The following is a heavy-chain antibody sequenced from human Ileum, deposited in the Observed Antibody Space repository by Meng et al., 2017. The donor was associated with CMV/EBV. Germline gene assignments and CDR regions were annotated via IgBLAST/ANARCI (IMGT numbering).Heavy chain of an antibody. D-gene: IGHD1-26*01. CDR2: IRGSGGST. CDR1: GFAFTTYA. V-gene: IGHV3-23*01. J-gene: IGHJ6*02. Sequence: GESLKISCAASGFAFTTYAMHWVRQAPGKGLEWVSAIRGSGGSTYYADSVKGRFTISRDNSKNTLYLQMNSLRAEDTAAYYCAKGGSGSYPTYGMDVWGQGTTVTVSS. CDR3: AKGGSGSYPTYGMDV.